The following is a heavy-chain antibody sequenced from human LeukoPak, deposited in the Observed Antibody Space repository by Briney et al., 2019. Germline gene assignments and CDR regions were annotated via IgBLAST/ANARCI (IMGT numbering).Heavy chain of an antibody. D-gene: IGHD1-14*01. CDR3: AKATTLLLSEDYFDY. Sequence: GGSLRLSCAASGFTFSSYSMNWVRQAPGKGLEWVSSISSSNSYIYYADSVKGRFTISRDNAKNSLYLQMNSLRAEDTAVYYCAKATTLLLSEDYFDYWGQGTLVTVSS. J-gene: IGHJ4*02. V-gene: IGHV3-21*04. CDR2: ISSSNSYI. CDR1: GFTFSSYS.